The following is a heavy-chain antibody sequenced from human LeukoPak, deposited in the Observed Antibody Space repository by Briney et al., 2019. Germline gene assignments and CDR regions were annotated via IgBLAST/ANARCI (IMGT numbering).Heavy chain of an antibody. V-gene: IGHV3-15*01. CDR3: ATDRIPGQDRGIDY. D-gene: IGHD2-15*01. J-gene: IGHJ4*02. Sequence: RTGGSLRLSCAGSGFTFNKAWMSWVRQAPGKGLEWVGRIKSKSDGGPTDYAAPVKGRFTLSRDDSKSTLYLQMNSLKTEDTAVYYRATDRIPGQDRGIDYWGQGTLVTVSS. CDR1: GFTFNKAW. CDR2: IKSKSDGGPT.